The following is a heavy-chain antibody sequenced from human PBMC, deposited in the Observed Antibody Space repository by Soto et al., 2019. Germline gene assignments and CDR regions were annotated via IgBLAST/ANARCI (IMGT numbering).Heavy chain of an antibody. CDR1: GFTFSSYS. V-gene: IGHV3-21*01. D-gene: IGHD3-22*01. Sequence: GGSLRLSCAASGFTFSSYSMNWVRQAPGKGLEWVSSISSSSYIYYADSVKGRFTISRDNAKNSLYLQMNSLRAEDTAVYYCARDYYDSSPNWFDPWGQGTLVTVSS. CDR2: ISSSSYI. J-gene: IGHJ5*02. CDR3: ARDYYDSSPNWFDP.